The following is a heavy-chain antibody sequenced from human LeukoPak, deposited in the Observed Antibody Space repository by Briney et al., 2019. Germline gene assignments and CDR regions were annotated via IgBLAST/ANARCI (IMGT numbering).Heavy chain of an antibody. D-gene: IGHD6-19*01. CDR1: GYTFTGYY. V-gene: IGHV1-2*06. J-gene: IGHJ5*02. Sequence: ASVKVSCKASGYTFTGYYMHWVRQAPGQGLEWMGRINPNSGGTNYAQKFQGRVTMTRDTSISTAYMELSRLGSDDTAVYYCARDKSSGWSSYNWFDPWGQGTLVTVSS. CDR3: ARDKSSGWSSYNWFDP. CDR2: INPNSGGT.